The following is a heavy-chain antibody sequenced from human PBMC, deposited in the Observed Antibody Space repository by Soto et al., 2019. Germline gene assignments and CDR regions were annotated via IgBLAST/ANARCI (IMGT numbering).Heavy chain of an antibody. D-gene: IGHD6-13*01. J-gene: IGHJ5*02. Sequence: ASVKVSCKASGYTFTSYAMHWVRQAPGQRLEWMGWINAGNGNTKYSQKFQGRVTITRDTSASTAYMELSSLRSEDTAVYYCAIAAAGTGEFDPWGQGTLVTVSS. CDR3: AIAAAGTGEFDP. V-gene: IGHV1-3*01. CDR1: GYTFTSYA. CDR2: INAGNGNT.